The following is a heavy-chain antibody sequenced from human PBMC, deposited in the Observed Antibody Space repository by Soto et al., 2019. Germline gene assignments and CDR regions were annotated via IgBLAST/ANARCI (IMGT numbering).Heavy chain of an antibody. CDR2: ISGSGGST. Sequence: GWSLRPACAPSVFTISSDLISWVRQARGQALEWVSAISGSGGSTYYADSVKGRFTISRDNSKNTLYLQMNSLRAEDTAVYYCAKDKPDRYCTNGVCSPYYYYYGMDVWGQGTTVTVSS. CDR1: VFTISSDL. CDR3: AKDKPDRYCTNGVCSPYYYYYGMDV. D-gene: IGHD2-8*01. J-gene: IGHJ6*02. V-gene: IGHV3-23*01.